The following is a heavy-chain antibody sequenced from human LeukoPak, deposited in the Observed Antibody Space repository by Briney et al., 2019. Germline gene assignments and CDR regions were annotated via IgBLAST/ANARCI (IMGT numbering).Heavy chain of an antibody. CDR3: ARVIIVDPFGHIDY. CDR1: GGTLSRFA. J-gene: IGHJ4*02. Sequence: ASVKVSCKASGGTLSRFAISWVRQAPGQGLEWMGGIIAIFGTANYAQKFQGRVTITADESTSTAYMELSSLRSEDTAVYYCARVIIVDPFGHIDYWGQGTLVTVSS. V-gene: IGHV1-69*13. CDR2: IIAIFGTA. D-gene: IGHD2/OR15-2a*01.